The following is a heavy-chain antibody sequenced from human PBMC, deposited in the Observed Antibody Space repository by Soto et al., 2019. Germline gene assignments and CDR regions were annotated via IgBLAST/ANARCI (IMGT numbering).Heavy chain of an antibody. Sequence: ASVKVSCKASGYTFTSYYMHWVRQAPGQGLEWMGIINPSGGSTSYAQKFQGRVTMTRDTSTSTVYMELSSLRSEDTAVYYCARGISYDFWSGYTRNWFDPWGQGTLVTVSS. V-gene: IGHV1-46*03. CDR1: GYTFTSYY. CDR2: INPSGGST. CDR3: ARGISYDFWSGYTRNWFDP. D-gene: IGHD3-3*01. J-gene: IGHJ5*02.